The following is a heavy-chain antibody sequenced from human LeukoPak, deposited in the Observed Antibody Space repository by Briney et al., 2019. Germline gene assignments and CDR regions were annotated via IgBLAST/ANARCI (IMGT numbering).Heavy chain of an antibody. CDR3: AKMGDIVVVPAAILEGDDDY. CDR2: IRYDGSNK. Sequence: GGSLRLSCAASGFTFSSYGMHWVRQAPGKGLEWVAFIRYDGSNKYYADSVKGRFTISRDNSKNTLYLQMNSLRAEDTAVNYCAKMGDIVVVPAAILEGDDDYWGQGTLVTVSS. J-gene: IGHJ4*02. D-gene: IGHD2-2*02. V-gene: IGHV3-30*02. CDR1: GFTFSSYG.